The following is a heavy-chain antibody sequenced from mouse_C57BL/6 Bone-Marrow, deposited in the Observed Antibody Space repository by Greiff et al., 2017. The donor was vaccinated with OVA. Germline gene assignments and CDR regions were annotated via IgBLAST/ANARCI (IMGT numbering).Heavy chain of an antibody. J-gene: IGHJ4*01. CDR3: ARHAYSPYAMDY. CDR2: ISNLAYSI. Sequence: DVMLVESGGGLVQPGGSLKLSCAASGFTFSDYGMAWVRQAPRKGPEWVAFISNLAYSIYYADTVTGRFTISRENAKNTLYLEMSSLRSEDTAMYYCARHAYSPYAMDYWGQGTSVTVSS. V-gene: IGHV5-15*01. CDR1: GFTFSDYG. D-gene: IGHD2-12*01.